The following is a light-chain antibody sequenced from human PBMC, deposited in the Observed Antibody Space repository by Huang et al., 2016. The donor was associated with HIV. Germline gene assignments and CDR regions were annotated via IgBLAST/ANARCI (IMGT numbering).Light chain of an antibody. Sequence: DIVMTQSPLSLPVTPGEPAFISCRSSQSLLHRNGYNYLDWYLQKPGQSPQLLIYLCSNRASGVPDRFSGSGSGTDFTLKISRVEAEDVGVYYCMQALQTITFGQGTRLEIK. J-gene: IGKJ5*01. V-gene: IGKV2-28*01. CDR1: QSLLHRNGYNY. CDR2: LCS. CDR3: MQALQTIT.